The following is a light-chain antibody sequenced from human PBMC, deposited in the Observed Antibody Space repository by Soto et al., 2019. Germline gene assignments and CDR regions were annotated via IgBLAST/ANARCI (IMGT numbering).Light chain of an antibody. CDR3: QQYNVVPPT. CDR1: QDISIY. Sequence: DIQMTQSPSSLSASVGDRVTITCRASQDISIYLNWFQQKPGKAPKLLIYDVSNLEKGVPSRFTGSGSGTDFTLTINSLQPYDIATYYCQQYNVVPPTFGQGTRLEI. J-gene: IGKJ2*01. V-gene: IGKV1-33*01. CDR2: DVS.